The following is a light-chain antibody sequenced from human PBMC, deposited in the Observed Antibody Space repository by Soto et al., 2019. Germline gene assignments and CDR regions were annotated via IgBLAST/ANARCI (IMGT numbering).Light chain of an antibody. CDR1: NGDVGSYDL. CDR2: EVN. CDR3: SSFKGTNSFV. Sequence: QSALTQPASVSGSPGQSITISCTGTNGDVGSYDLVSWYQRYPGEAPKLIIYEVNKRPSGISNRFSGSKSGNTASLTVSGLQADDEANYYCSSFKGTNSFVFGTGTKLTVL. J-gene: IGLJ1*01. V-gene: IGLV2-14*02.